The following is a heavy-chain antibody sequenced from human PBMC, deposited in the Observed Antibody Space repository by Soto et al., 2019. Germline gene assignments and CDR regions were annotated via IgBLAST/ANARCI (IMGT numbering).Heavy chain of an antibody. Sequence: QVQLVQSGAEVKKPGSSVKVSCKASGGTFSSYAISWVRQAPGQGLEWMGGIIPIFGTANYAQKFQGRVTITADESTSTAYRELSSLRSEDTAVYYCVRESRYGSGGSCYYLPGFDYWGHGTLVTVSS. V-gene: IGHV1-69*12. J-gene: IGHJ4*01. CDR1: GGTFSSYA. D-gene: IGHD2-15*01. CDR2: IIPIFGTA. CDR3: VRESRYGSGGSCYYLPGFDY.